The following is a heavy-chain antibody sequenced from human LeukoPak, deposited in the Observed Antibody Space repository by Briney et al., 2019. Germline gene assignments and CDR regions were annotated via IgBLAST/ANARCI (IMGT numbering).Heavy chain of an antibody. CDR1: GFTFSSYS. CDR2: ISSSSSYI. V-gene: IGHV3-21*01. D-gene: IGHD2-2*02. J-gene: IGHJ6*02. CDR3: ARDLPDPDIVVVPAAILSAYYYYGMDV. Sequence: GGSLRLSCAASGFTFSSYSMNWVRQASGKRLEWVSSISSSSSYIYYADSVKGRFTISRDNAKNSLYLQMNSLRAEDTAVYYCARDLPDPDIVVVPAAILSAYYYYGMDVWGQGTTVTVSS.